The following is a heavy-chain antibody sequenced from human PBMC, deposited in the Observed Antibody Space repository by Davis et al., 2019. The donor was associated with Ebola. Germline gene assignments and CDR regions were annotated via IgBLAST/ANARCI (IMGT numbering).Heavy chain of an antibody. V-gene: IGHV3-23*01. CDR1: GFTFSNAW. J-gene: IGHJ4*02. CDR2: ISGSGGST. Sequence: GESLKISCAASGFTFSNAWMSWVRQAPGKGLEWVSAISGSGGSTYYADSVKGRFTISRDNSKNTLYLQMNSLRAEDTAVYYCAKIPPSYYDILTGYPDYWGQGTLVTVSS. D-gene: IGHD3-9*01. CDR3: AKIPPSYYDILTGYPDY.